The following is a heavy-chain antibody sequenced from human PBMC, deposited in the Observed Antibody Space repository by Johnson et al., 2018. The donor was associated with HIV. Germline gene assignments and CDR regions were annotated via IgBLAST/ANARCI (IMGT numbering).Heavy chain of an antibody. Sequence: QVQLVESGGGVVQPGRSLRLSCAASGFTFSSYGMHWVRQAPGKGLEWVAVISYDGSNKYYADPVKGRFTISRDNSKNTLYLQMNSLRAEDTAVYYCARVGSLAFDIWGQGTMVTVSS. CDR3: ARVGSLAFDI. V-gene: IGHV3-30*03. J-gene: IGHJ3*02. CDR2: ISYDGSNK. CDR1: GFTFSSYG. D-gene: IGHD3-16*01.